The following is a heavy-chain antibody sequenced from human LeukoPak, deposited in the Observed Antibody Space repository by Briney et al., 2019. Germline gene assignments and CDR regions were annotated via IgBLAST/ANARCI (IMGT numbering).Heavy chain of an antibody. Sequence: SETLSLTCTVSGGSISSGGYYWSWIRQHPGKDLEWIGYIYYSGSTYYNPSLKSRVTISVDTSKNQFSLKLSSVTAADTAVYYCARERRYYDSSGYYYYYGMDVWGQGTTVTVSS. CDR2: IYYSGST. V-gene: IGHV4-31*03. D-gene: IGHD3-22*01. CDR3: ARERRYYDSSGYYYYYGMDV. J-gene: IGHJ6*02. CDR1: GGSISSGGYY.